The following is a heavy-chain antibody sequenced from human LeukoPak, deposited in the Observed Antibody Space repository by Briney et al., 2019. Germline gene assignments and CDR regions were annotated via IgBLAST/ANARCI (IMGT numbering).Heavy chain of an antibody. J-gene: IGHJ4*02. CDR2: ISSSSSTI. CDR3: ARVFHLIDH. V-gene: IGHV3-48*01. CDR1: GFTFRSYS. Sequence: GGSLRLSCAASGFTFRSYSMNWVRQAPGKGLEWVSYISSSSSTIYYADSVKGRFTISRDNAKNSLYLQMNSLRAEDTAVYYCARVFHLIDHWGQGTLVTVTS.